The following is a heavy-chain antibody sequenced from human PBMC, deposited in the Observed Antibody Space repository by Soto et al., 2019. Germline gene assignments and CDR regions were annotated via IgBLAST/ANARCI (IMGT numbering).Heavy chain of an antibody. D-gene: IGHD2-2*01. Sequence: QVQLVQSGAEVKKPGSSVKVSCKASGGTFSSYAISWVRQAPGQGLEWMGGIIPISGTANYAQKFQGRVTITAEESASVAYVDLSSLRSEDLALYYCATSRGSSTMWELFYDYYSGTEMVGQGSAVPIS. CDR2: IIPISGTA. CDR1: GGTFSSYA. V-gene: IGHV1-69*01. CDR3: ATSRGSSTMWELFYDYYSGTEM. J-gene: IGHJ6*02.